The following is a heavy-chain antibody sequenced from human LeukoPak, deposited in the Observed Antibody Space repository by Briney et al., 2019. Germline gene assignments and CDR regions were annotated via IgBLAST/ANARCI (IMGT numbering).Heavy chain of an antibody. CDR3: ARVAYCGGDCYPAGLPDY. CDR2: ISPSGDIT. D-gene: IGHD2-21*02. J-gene: IGHJ4*02. V-gene: IGHV3-23*01. CDR1: GFTFSNHG. Sequence: PGGSLRLSCAASGFTFSNHGMNWVRQAPGKGLEWVSGISPSGDITYYADSVKGRFTISRDNSKNTLYLQMNSLRSEDTAVYYCARVAYCGGDCYPAGLPDYWGQGTLVTASS.